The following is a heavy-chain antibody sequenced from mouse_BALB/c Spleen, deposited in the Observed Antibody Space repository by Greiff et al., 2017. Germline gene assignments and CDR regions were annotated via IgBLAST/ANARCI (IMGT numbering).Heavy chain of an antibody. CDR2: INPYNDGT. D-gene: IGHD2-4*01. V-gene: IGHV1-14*01. Sequence: EVKLVESGPELVKPGASVKMSCKASGYTFTSYVMHWVKQKPGQGLEWIGYINPYNDGTKYNAKFKGKATLTSDKSSSTAYMELSSLTSEDSAVYYGASPYDYDERYYFDYWGQGATLTVSS. J-gene: IGHJ2*01. CDR3: ASPYDYDERYYFDY. CDR1: GYTFTSYV.